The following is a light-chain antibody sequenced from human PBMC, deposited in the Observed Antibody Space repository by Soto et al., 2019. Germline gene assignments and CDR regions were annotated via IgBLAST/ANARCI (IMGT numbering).Light chain of an antibody. V-gene: IGKV3-20*01. CDR2: GTS. CDR3: QQYGSSIT. Sequence: EIVLTQYPGTLSLSPGGRATLSSRASQSVPRSYLAWYQQKPGQAPRLLIYGTSSRATGIPDRFSGSGSGTDFTLTISRLEPEDFAVFYCQQYGSSITFGQGTRLE. CDR1: QSVPRSY. J-gene: IGKJ5*01.